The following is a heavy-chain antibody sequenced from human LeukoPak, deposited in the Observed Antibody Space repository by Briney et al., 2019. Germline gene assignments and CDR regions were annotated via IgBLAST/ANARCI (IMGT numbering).Heavy chain of an antibody. Sequence: PSETLSLTCTVSGGSISSYYWSWIRQPPGKGLEWIGYIFYSGSTNYNPSLKSRVTISVDTSKNQFSLKLSSVTAADTAVYYCARVLLAYYFDYWGQGTLVTVSS. D-gene: IGHD2-15*01. CDR1: GGSISSYY. V-gene: IGHV4-59*12. CDR2: IFYSGST. J-gene: IGHJ4*02. CDR3: ARVLLAYYFDY.